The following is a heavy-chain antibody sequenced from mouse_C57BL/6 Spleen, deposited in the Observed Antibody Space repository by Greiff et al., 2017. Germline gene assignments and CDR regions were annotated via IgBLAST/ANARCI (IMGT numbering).Heavy chain of an antibody. D-gene: IGHD2-1*01. CDR3: ARFYRYAMDY. J-gene: IGHJ4*01. V-gene: IGHV1-19*01. Sequence: EVQLQQSGPVLVKPGASVKMSCKASGYTITDYYMNWVKQSHGQSLEWIGVINPYNGGTRYNPKFKGKATLTVDKSSNTAYLELNSLTSEDSAVYYCARFYRYAMDYWGQGTSVTVSS. CDR1: GYTITDYY. CDR2: INPYNGGT.